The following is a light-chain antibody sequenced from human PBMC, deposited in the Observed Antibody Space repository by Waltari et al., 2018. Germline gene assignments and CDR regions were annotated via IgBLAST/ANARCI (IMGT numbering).Light chain of an antibody. J-gene: IGKJ1*01. V-gene: IGKV4-1*01. CDR1: QSVLYNSNDKNY. CDR2: GAS. Sequence: QSVLYNSNDKNYLAWYQQKPGQTPRLLIYGASIRESGVSDRFSGSGSGTDFTLTISSLQAEDVAVYYCQQYYRSRTFGQGTKVEIK. CDR3: QQYYRSRT.